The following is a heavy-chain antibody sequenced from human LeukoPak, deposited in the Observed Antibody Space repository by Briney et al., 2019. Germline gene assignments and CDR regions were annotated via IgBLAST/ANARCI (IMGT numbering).Heavy chain of an antibody. D-gene: IGHD2-2*01. CDR2: IYYSGST. Sequence: SETLSLTCTVSGGSISSGGYYWSWIRQHPGKGLEWIGYIYYSGSTYYNPSLKSRVTISVDTSKNQFSLKLSSVTAADTAVYYCARRYHRAMDAFDIWGQGTMVTVSS. V-gene: IGHV4-31*03. CDR1: GGSISSGGYY. CDR3: ARRYHRAMDAFDI. J-gene: IGHJ3*02.